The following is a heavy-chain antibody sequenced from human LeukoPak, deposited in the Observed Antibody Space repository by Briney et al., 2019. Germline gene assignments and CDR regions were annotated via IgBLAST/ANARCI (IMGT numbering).Heavy chain of an antibody. V-gene: IGHV3-74*03. J-gene: IGHJ4*02. CDR2: INGDGAST. Sequence: GGSLRLSCAASGFTFSTYWMHWVRQAPGKGLLWVSRINGDGASTKYADSVKGRFTISRDNARHTLYLQVNSLRAEDTAVYYCARASTTVPNLLDYWGQGTLVTVSS. CDR1: GFTFSTYW. D-gene: IGHD4-17*01. CDR3: ARASTTVPNLLDY.